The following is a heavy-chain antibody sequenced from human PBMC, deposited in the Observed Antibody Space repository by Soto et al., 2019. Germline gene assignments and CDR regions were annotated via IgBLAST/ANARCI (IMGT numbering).Heavy chain of an antibody. CDR3: TRHDGWVPTMLNSLGH. D-gene: IGHD3-16*01. V-gene: IGHV3-73*01. CDR1: GFIFSGSA. CDR2: IRSKANSYAT. J-gene: IGHJ4*02. Sequence: SLRLSCAASGFIFSGSAFHWVRQAPGKGLEWVGRIRSKANSYATSYGASVKGRFTISRDDSKSTTYLQNSGLKTDDTAVYYCTRHDGWVPTMLNSLGHCGQGAMVTVYS.